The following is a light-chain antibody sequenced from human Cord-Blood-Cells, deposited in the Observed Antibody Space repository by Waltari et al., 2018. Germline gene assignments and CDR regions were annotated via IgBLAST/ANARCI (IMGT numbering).Light chain of an antibody. J-gene: IGLJ3*02. CDR2: EVS. CDR1: SSHVGGYNY. V-gene: IGLV2-8*01. Sequence: QSALTQPPSASGSPGQPVTISCTGTSSHVGGYNYVSWYQQHPGKAPKRMIYEVSKRPSGVPDRFSGSKSGNTASLTVSGLQAEDEADYYCSSYAGSNNLVFGGGTKLTVL. CDR3: SSYAGSNNLV.